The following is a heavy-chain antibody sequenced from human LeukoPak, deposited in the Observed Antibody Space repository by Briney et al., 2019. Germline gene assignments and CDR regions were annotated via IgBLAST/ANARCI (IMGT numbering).Heavy chain of an antibody. Sequence: GGSLRLSCAVSGFTVSSNYMSWVRQAPGKGLEWVSVIYSGGGTYYADSVKGRFTISRDNSKNTLYLQMNSLRAEDTAVYYCARGTVITGTTAYYFDYWGQGTLVTVSS. CDR2: IYSGGGT. CDR3: ARGTVITGTTAYYFDY. CDR1: GFTVSSNY. J-gene: IGHJ4*02. D-gene: IGHD1-7*01. V-gene: IGHV3-53*01.